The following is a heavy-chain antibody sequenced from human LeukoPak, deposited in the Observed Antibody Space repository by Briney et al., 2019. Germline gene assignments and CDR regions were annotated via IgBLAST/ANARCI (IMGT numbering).Heavy chain of an antibody. Sequence: SVKVSCKASGGTFSSYAISWVRQAPGQGLEWMGRIIPIFGIANYAQKFQGRVTITADKSTSTAYMELSSLRSEDAAVYYCARDVDSGSYYGYYFDYWGQGTLVTVSS. CDR2: IIPIFGIA. J-gene: IGHJ4*02. V-gene: IGHV1-69*04. D-gene: IGHD1-26*01. CDR1: GGTFSSYA. CDR3: ARDVDSGSYYGYYFDY.